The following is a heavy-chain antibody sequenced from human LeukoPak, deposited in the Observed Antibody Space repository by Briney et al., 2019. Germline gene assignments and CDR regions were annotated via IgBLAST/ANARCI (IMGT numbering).Heavy chain of an antibody. J-gene: IGHJ4*02. V-gene: IGHV3-7*01. Sequence: PGGSLRLSCAASGFTFSSYWMSWVRQAPGKGLEWVANIKQDGSEKYYVDSVKGRFTISRDNAKNSLYLQMNSLRAEDTAVYYCARDLVAGPYYFDYWGQGTLVTVSS. CDR3: ARDLVAGPYYFDY. CDR2: IKQDGSEK. CDR1: GFTFSSYW. D-gene: IGHD6-19*01.